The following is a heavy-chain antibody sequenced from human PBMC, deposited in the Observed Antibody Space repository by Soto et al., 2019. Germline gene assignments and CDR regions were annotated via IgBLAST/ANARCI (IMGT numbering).Heavy chain of an antibody. CDR1: GFTVSSNY. D-gene: IGHD3-10*01. CDR2: IYSGGST. J-gene: IGHJ3*02. V-gene: IGHV3-53*04. CDR3: ARGAWSSGSYAFDI. Sequence: GGSLRLSCAASGFTVSSNYISWVRQAPGKGLEWVSVIYSGGSTYYADSVKGRFTISRHNSKNTLYLQMNSLRAEDTAVYYCARGAWSSGSYAFDIWGQGTMVTVSS.